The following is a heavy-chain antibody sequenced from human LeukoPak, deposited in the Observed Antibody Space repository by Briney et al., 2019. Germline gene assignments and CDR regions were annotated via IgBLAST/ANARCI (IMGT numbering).Heavy chain of an antibody. CDR3: VRHLAFGGSGLDF. CDR2: IRTKANDYAT. D-gene: IGHD3-3*01. CDR1: GFTFSAST. V-gene: IGHV3-73*01. J-gene: IGHJ4*02. Sequence: GGSLRLSCAASGFTFSASTIHWVRQASGKRLEWVGRIRTKANDYATTRTASLKGRFTISRDDSQNTAYLQMNSLTTEDTAVYYCVRHLAFGGSGLDFWGQGTLVSVSS.